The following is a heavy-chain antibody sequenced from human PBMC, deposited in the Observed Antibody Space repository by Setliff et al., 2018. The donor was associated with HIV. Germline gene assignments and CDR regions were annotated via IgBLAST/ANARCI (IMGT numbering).Heavy chain of an antibody. CDR1: GGSFSGYY. Sequence: SETLSLTCAVYGGSFSGYYWSWIRQPPGKGLEWIGEITHSGSTNYNPSLTSRVTMSVDTSKNQLSLKLSSVTAADTAVYYCARGVRDSGSYYEQYNFDYWGQGTLVTSPQ. J-gene: IGHJ4*02. D-gene: IGHD1-26*01. CDR2: ITHSGST. V-gene: IGHV4-34*01. CDR3: ARGVRDSGSYYEQYNFDY.